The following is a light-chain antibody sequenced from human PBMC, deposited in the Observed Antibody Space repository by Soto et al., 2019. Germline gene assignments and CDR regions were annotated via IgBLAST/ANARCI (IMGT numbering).Light chain of an antibody. CDR1: SSDVGGYNY. J-gene: IGLJ1*01. CDR3: SSYTSSSTPLYV. V-gene: IGLV2-14*01. CDR2: DVS. Sequence: QSVLTQPASVSGSPGQSITISCTGTSSDVGGYNYVSWYQQHPGKAPKLMIYDVSNRPSGVSNRFSGSKSGNTASLTISGLQAEDEADYYCSSYTSSSTPLYVFGTGNKLTVL.